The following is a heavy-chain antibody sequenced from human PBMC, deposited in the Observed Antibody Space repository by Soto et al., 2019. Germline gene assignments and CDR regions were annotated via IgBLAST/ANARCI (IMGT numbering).Heavy chain of an antibody. CDR1: GYTFTRYG. Sequence: ASVKVSCKASGYTFTRYGITWVRQAPGQGLEWMGRISTYNGNTNYAQKLQGRVTMTADTSTATAYMELSSLTSEDTAVYYCAPAVPRVLRFLEWSDAFDIWGQGTMVTVSS. CDR2: ISTYNGNT. CDR3: APAVPRVLRFLEWSDAFDI. D-gene: IGHD3-3*01. J-gene: IGHJ3*02. V-gene: IGHV1-18*01.